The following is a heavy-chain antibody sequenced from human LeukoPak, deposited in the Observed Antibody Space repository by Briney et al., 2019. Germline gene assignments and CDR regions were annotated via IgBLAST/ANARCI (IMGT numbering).Heavy chain of an antibody. V-gene: IGHV1-46*01. CDR2: INPSGGST. CDR1: GYTFTSYY. Sequence: GASVKVSCKASGYTFTSYYMHWVRQAPGQGLEWMGIINPSGGSTSYAQKFQGRVTMTRDMSTSTVYMELSSLRSEDTAVYYCASPPREDFDYYYRDVGGKGTRVTVSS. CDR3: ASPPREDFDYYYRDV. D-gene: IGHD3/OR15-3a*01. J-gene: IGHJ6*03.